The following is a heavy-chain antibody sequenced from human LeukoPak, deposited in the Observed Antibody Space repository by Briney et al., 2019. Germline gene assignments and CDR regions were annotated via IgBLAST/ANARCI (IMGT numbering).Heavy chain of an antibody. V-gene: IGHV3-30*18. CDR3: AKGNSYGYYFDY. Sequence: GGPLRLSCAASGFTFSSYGMHWVRQAPGKGLEWVAVISYDGSNKYYADSVKGRFTISRDNSKNTLYLQMNSLRAEDTAVYYCAKGNSYGYYFDYWGQGTLVTVSS. J-gene: IGHJ4*02. CDR2: ISYDGSNK. CDR1: GFTFSSYG. D-gene: IGHD5-18*01.